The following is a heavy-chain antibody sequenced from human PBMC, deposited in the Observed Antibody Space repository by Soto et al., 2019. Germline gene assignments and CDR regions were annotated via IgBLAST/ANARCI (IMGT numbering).Heavy chain of an antibody. D-gene: IGHD3-22*01. Sequence: EVQLVESGGGLVQPGGSLRLSCAASGFTFSSYSMNWVRQAPGKGLEWVSYISSSSSTIYYADSVKGRFTISRDNAKNSLYLQMNSLRDEDTAVYYCARESYDSSGYYYWLYYYYGMDVWGQGTTVTVSS. CDR1: GFTFSSYS. CDR3: ARESYDSSGYYYWLYYYYGMDV. J-gene: IGHJ6*02. V-gene: IGHV3-48*02. CDR2: ISSSSSTI.